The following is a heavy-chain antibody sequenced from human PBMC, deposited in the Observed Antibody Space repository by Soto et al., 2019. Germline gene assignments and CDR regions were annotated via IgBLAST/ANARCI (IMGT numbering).Heavy chain of an antibody. D-gene: IGHD4-17*01. Sequence: PSETLSLTCTVSGGSISSYYWSWIRQPPGKGLEWIGNIYYSGSTNYNPSLKSRVTISVDTSKNQFSLKLSSVTAADTAVYYCARDGGTTVVSRAFDMWAQGTMVNVSS. V-gene: IGHV4-59*01. CDR1: GGSISSYY. CDR3: ARDGGTTVVSRAFDM. CDR2: IYYSGST. J-gene: IGHJ3*02.